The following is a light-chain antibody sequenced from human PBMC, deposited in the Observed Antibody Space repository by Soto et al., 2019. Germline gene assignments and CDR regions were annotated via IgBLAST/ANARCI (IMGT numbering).Light chain of an antibody. J-gene: IGKJ5*01. V-gene: IGKV3-11*01. Sequence: EIVLTQSPATLSLSPGERATLSCRASQSVSSYLAWYQQKPGQAPRLLIYDASNRATGIPARFSGSGSGTDFTLTISSLEPEDFAVYYCQQRSNWPGTFGQGTQLETK. CDR3: QQRSNWPGT. CDR1: QSVSSY. CDR2: DAS.